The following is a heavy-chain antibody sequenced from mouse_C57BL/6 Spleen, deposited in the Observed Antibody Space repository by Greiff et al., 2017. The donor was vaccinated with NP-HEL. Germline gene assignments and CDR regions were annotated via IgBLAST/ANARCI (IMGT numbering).Heavy chain of an antibody. Sequence: QVQLQQPGTELVKPGASVKLSCKASGYTFTSYWMHWVKQRPGQGLEWIGNINPSNGGTNYNEKFKSKATLTVDKSSSTAYMQLISLTSEDSAVYYCARREAYYGNSYWYFDVWGTGTTVTVSS. V-gene: IGHV1-53*01. CDR1: GYTFTSYW. D-gene: IGHD2-10*01. CDR2: INPSNGGT. J-gene: IGHJ1*03. CDR3: ARREAYYGNSYWYFDV.